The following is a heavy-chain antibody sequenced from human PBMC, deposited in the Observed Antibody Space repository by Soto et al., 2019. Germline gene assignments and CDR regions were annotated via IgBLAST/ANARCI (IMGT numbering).Heavy chain of an antibody. Sequence: GGSLRLSCAASGFTFSNAWMSWVRQAPGKGLEWVGRIKSKTDGGTTDYAAPVKGRFTISRDDSKNTLYLQMNSLKTEDTAVYYCTTDSGYSYGYPWFDPWGQGTLVTVSS. CDR1: GFTFSNAW. J-gene: IGHJ5*02. V-gene: IGHV3-15*01. D-gene: IGHD5-18*01. CDR2: IKSKTDGGTT. CDR3: TTDSGYSYGYPWFDP.